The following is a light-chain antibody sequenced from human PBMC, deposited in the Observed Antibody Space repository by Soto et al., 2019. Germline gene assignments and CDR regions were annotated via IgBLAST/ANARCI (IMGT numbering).Light chain of an antibody. CDR1: NTDVGAFNF. Sequence: QSVLTQPASVSGSPGQSITISCTGTNTDVGAFNFVSWYQQHPGIAPKLLIYEVSTRPSGISDRFSGSKSANTASLTISGLQPEDEADYYCGTWDSSLSVVVFGGGTQLTVL. V-gene: IGLV2-14*01. J-gene: IGLJ2*01. CDR2: EVS. CDR3: GTWDSSLSVVV.